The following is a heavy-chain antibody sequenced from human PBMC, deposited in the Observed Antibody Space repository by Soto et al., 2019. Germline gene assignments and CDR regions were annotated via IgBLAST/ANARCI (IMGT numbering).Heavy chain of an antibody. V-gene: IGHV1-8*01. Sequence: QVQLVQSGAEVKKPGASVKVSCKASGYTFTSYDINWVRQATGQGLEWMGWMNPNSGNTGYAQKFQGRVTMNRDTSLSTAYMEVRRLRSEDTGVVLRAGLGQTFGGVIVILNDYWGQGTLVTVSS. J-gene: IGHJ4*02. CDR1: GYTFTSYD. CDR2: MNPNSGNT. CDR3: AGLGQTFGGVIVILNDY. D-gene: IGHD3-16*02.